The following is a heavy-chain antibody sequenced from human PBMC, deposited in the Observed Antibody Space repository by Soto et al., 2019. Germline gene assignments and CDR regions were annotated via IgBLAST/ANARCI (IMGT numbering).Heavy chain of an antibody. D-gene: IGHD2-21*02. CDR3: ARHIVVVTATSYGMDV. Sequence: GSSVKVSCKASGYTFTSYVISWVRQAPGQGLEWMGWISAYNGNTNYAQKLQGRVTMTTDTSTSTAYMELRSLRSDDTAVYYCARHIVVVTATSYGMDVWGQGTTVTVSS. CDR2: ISAYNGNT. J-gene: IGHJ6*02. V-gene: IGHV1-18*01. CDR1: GYTFTSYV.